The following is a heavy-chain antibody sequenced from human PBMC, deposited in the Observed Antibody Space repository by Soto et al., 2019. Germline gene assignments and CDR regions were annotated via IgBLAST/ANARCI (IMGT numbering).Heavy chain of an antibody. CDR2: IYYSGST. CDR1: GGSISSSSYY. D-gene: IGHD1-26*01. CDR3: ARGLLGTIDY. V-gene: IGHV4-39*01. Sequence: SETLSLTCTVSGGSISSSSYYWGWIRQPPGKGLEWIGSIYYSGSTYYDPSLKSRVTISVDTSKNQFSLKLSSVTAADTAVYYCARGLLGTIDYWGQGTLVTVSS. J-gene: IGHJ4*02.